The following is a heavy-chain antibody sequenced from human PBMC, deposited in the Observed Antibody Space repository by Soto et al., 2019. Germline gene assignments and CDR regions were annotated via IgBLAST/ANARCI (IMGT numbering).Heavy chain of an antibody. Sequence: QVQLVQSGAEVKKPGASVKVSCKVSGYTLPELSMHWVRQAPGKGLEWMGGFDPEDGETIYAQKFQGRVTMTEDTSTDTAYMELSSLRSEDTAVYYCATDRSRTASRPNYYDSSGYSVNWFDPWGQGTLVTVSS. CDR3: ATDRSRTASRPNYYDSSGYSVNWFDP. J-gene: IGHJ5*02. CDR2: FDPEDGET. CDR1: GYTLPELS. V-gene: IGHV1-24*01. D-gene: IGHD3-22*01.